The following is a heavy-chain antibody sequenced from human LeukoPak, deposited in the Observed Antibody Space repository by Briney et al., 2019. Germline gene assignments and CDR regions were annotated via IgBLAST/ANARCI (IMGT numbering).Heavy chain of an antibody. Sequence: PSGTLSLTCAVSGGSVNNSGWWTWVRQPPGRGLEWIGEMSHTANTNHNPSLKSRVTIAVDKSKNQFSLKLNSVTAADTAVYYCARGTYIWGSYRHFDFWGQGMLVTVPS. CDR3: ARGTYIWGSYRHFDF. D-gene: IGHD3-16*02. CDR1: GGSVNNSGW. CDR2: MSHTANT. J-gene: IGHJ4*02. V-gene: IGHV4-4*02.